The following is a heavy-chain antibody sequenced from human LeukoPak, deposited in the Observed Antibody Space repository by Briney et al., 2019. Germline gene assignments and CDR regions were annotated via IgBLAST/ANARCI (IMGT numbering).Heavy chain of an antibody. J-gene: IGHJ6*02. CDR2: INHSGST. V-gene: IGHV4-38-2*02. Sequence: SETLSLTCTVSGYSISSGYYWGWIRQPPGKGLEWIGEINHSGSTNYNPSLKSRVTISVDTSKNQFSLKLSSVTAADTAVYYCARDSFARSSGWSPPAGMDVWGQGTTVTVSS. D-gene: IGHD6-19*01. CDR3: ARDSFARSSGWSPPAGMDV. CDR1: GYSISSGYY.